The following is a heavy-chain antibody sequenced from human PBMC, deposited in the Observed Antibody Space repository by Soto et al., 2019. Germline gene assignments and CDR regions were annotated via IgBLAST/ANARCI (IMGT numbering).Heavy chain of an antibody. V-gene: IGHV1-3*05. D-gene: IGHD3-16*02. J-gene: IGHJ4*02. Sequence: QVQLVQSGAEEKKPGASVKVSCQASGYTFTAYAIHWVRQAPGQRLEWMGWINAGNGNTRYLQKFHTRITITRDTSASTAYMELSSRTFADTAVYYCARSAISPFGGLIGPFDYWGQGNLVAVSS. CDR1: GYTFTAYA. CDR2: INAGNGNT. CDR3: ARSAISPFGGLIGPFDY.